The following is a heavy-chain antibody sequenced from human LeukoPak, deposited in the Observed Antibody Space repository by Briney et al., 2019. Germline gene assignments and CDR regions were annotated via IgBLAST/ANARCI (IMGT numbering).Heavy chain of an antibody. CDR3: AKGTAYDFWSGYSDAFDI. CDR2: ISGSGGIT. CDR1: GFTFSSYA. D-gene: IGHD3-3*01. J-gene: IGHJ3*02. Sequence: GGSLRLSCAASGFTFSSYAMSWVRQAPGKGLEWVSAISGSGGITYYADSVKGRFTISRDNSKNTLYLQMNSLRAEDTAEYYCAKGTAYDFWSGYSDAFDIWGQGTMVTVSS. V-gene: IGHV3-23*01.